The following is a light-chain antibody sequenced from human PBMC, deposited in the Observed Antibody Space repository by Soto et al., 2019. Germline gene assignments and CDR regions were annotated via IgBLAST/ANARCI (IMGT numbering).Light chain of an antibody. V-gene: IGLV1-40*01. Sequence: QPVLTQPPSVSGAPGQRVTISCTGSSSNIGAGYDVHWYQQLPGTAPKLLIYGNSNRPSGVPDRFSGSKSGTSASLAITGLQAEDEAHYYCQSYDSSLSGYVFGTGTQLTVL. CDR3: QSYDSSLSGYV. J-gene: IGLJ1*01. CDR1: SSNIGAGYD. CDR2: GNS.